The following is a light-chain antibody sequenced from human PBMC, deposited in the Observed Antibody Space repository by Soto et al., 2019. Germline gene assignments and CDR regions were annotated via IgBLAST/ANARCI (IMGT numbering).Light chain of an antibody. CDR2: AAS. CDR3: QQLERCPST. V-gene: IGKV1-39*01. CDR1: QSISSY. J-gene: IGKJ4*01. Sequence: DIQMTQSPSSLSASVGDRVTITCRASQSISSYLNWYQQKPGKAPKLLIYAASTLQSGVPSRFSGSGSGTDFTLTISSLQPEDFATYYCQQLERCPSTFGGGTKVDIK.